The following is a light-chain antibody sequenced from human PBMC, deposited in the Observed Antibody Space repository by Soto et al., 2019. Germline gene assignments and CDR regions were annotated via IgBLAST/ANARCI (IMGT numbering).Light chain of an antibody. Sequence: DIQMTQSPSTLSASVGDRVTLTCRASQSISIWLAWYQQKPGKAPKLLIYKASSLESGVPSTFRGSGSGTEFTLTISSLKPHDFATYYCQQYSTYTPRTFGQGTKVDIK. CDR2: KAS. V-gene: IGKV1-5*03. J-gene: IGKJ1*01. CDR3: QQYSTYTPRT. CDR1: QSISIW.